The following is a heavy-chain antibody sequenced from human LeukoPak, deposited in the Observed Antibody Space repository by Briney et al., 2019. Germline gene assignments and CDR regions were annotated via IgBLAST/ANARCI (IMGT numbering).Heavy chain of an antibody. Sequence: SETLSLTCAVYGGSFSGYYWSWIRQPPGKGLEWIGEINHSGSTYYNPSLKSRVTISVDTSKNQFFLKLTSVTAADTAVYYCARGGEYSGSYTGGWFDPWGQGTLVTVSS. CDR3: ARGGEYSGSYTGGWFDP. CDR1: GGSFSGYY. CDR2: INHSGST. V-gene: IGHV4-34*01. D-gene: IGHD1-26*01. J-gene: IGHJ5*02.